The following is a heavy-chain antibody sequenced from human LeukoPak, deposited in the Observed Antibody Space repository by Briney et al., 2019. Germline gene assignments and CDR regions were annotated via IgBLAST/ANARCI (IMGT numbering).Heavy chain of an antibody. J-gene: IGHJ4*02. CDR3: ARGAWGSGYDSSFDY. CDR2: IYHSGST. D-gene: IGHD5-12*01. Sequence: SGTLSLTCAVSGGSISSSNWWSWIRQPPGKGLEWIGEIYHSGSTNYNPSLKSRVTISVDKSKTQFSLKLSSVTAADTAVYYCARGAWGSGYDSSFDYWGQGTLVTVSS. V-gene: IGHV4-4*02. CDR1: GGSISSSNW.